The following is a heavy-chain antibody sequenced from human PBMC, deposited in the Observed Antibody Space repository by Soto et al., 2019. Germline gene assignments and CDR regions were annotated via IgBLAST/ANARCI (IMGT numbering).Heavy chain of an antibody. D-gene: IGHD6-19*01. Sequence: SETLSLTCAVYGGSFSGYYWSWIRQPPGKGLEWIGEINHSGSTNYNPSLKSRVTISVDTSKNQFSLKLSSVTAADTAVYYCAREVGWYSRGWRDIDYWGQGTLVTVSS. CDR3: AREVGWYSRGWRDIDY. J-gene: IGHJ4*02. CDR2: INHSGST. CDR1: GGSFSGYY. V-gene: IGHV4-34*01.